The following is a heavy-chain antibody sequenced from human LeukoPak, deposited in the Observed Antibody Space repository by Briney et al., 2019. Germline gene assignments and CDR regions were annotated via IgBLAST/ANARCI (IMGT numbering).Heavy chain of an antibody. CDR2: INESGET. CDR1: GGSISSYF. D-gene: IGHD2-21*01. V-gene: IGHV4-34*01. Sequence: KPSETLSLTCGVSGGSISSYFWTWIRQSPAKGLEWIGEINESGETDYNPSLKSRAKISIDTSRGQFYLTLRSVTAADAAMYYCDRVLGIAVVAGATEDNYFDPWGQGILVTVSS. CDR3: DRVLGIAVVAGATEDNYFDP. J-gene: IGHJ5*02.